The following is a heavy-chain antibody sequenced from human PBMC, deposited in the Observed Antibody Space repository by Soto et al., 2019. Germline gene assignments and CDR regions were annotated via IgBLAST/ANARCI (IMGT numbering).Heavy chain of an antibody. CDR2: IYYNGNT. V-gene: IGHV4-30-4*08. J-gene: IGHJ4*02. Sequence: PSETLSLTCTVSGGSISSGDYYWSWIRQLPGKDLEWIAYIYYNGNTYYTPSLKSRATISLDRSKNQFFLNLSSVTAADTAVYYCARAAGPTTVTTNIFDYWGQGTLVTVSS. CDR3: ARAAGPTTVTTNIFDY. CDR1: GGSISSGDYY. D-gene: IGHD4-17*01.